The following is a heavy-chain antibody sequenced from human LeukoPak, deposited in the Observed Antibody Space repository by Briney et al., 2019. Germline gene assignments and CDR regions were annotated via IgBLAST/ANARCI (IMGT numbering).Heavy chain of an antibody. CDR2: IKTDGSDR. CDR1: GFTLSDYW. J-gene: IGHJ4*02. V-gene: IGHV3-74*01. Sequence: GGSLRLSCVVSGFTLSDYWMHWVRKAPGKGLVWVSGIKTDGSDRRYADSVKGRFTISRDNAENTLYLQMNSLRVEDTAVYYCVRGVGGSSYLDYWGQGALVTVSS. CDR3: VRGVGGSSYLDY. D-gene: IGHD3-16*01.